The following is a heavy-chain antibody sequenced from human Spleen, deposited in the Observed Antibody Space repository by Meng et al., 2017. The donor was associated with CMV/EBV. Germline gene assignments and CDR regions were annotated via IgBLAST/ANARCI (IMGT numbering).Heavy chain of an antibody. J-gene: IGHJ4*02. CDR3: ARQLIPATPLDF. CDR1: GDSFNTDG. Sequence: CKSAGDSFNTDGISWVRQDHGQGLEWLAWIGAYKGNTNYAQKFQDRVTLTIETSTSTAYMELRSLRLDDTAVYYCARQLIPATPLDFWGQGTLVTVSS. V-gene: IGHV1-18*04. CDR2: IGAYKGNT. D-gene: IGHD2-15*01.